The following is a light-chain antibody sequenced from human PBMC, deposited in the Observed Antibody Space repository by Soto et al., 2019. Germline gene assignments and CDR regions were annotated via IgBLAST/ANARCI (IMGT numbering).Light chain of an antibody. CDR3: SSYAGGSTWV. V-gene: IGLV2-14*01. CDR2: EVS. Sequence: QSALTQPASVSGSPGQSITISCTGTSSDVGAYNFVSWYQQHPGKAPKLIFYEVSNRPPGLSDRFSGSKSGTTASLTISGLQAEDEADYFCSSYAGGSTWVFGGGTKLTVL. CDR1: SSDVGAYNF. J-gene: IGLJ2*01.